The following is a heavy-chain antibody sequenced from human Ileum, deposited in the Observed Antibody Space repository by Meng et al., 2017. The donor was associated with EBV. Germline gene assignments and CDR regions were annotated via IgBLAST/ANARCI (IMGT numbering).Heavy chain of an antibody. CDR2: ISYDGSKK. CDR1: GFTFSHYA. D-gene: IGHD4-17*01. CDR3: ARDDYGADYTLDY. Sequence: QVQLVESGXGVVQPGMSLRPSCAASGFTFSHYAIHWVRQAPGKGLEWVAVISYDGSKKYYADSVKGRYTISRDNSKDTLYLQMNSLRTEDTAVYYCARDDYGADYTLDYWGQGTLVTVSS. V-gene: IGHV3-30-3*01. J-gene: IGHJ4*02.